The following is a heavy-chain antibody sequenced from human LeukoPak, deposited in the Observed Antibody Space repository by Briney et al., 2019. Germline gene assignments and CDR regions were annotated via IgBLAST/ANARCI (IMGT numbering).Heavy chain of an antibody. CDR3: ARHESNYPLAY. V-gene: IGHV5-51*01. D-gene: IGHD1-7*01. CDR1: GYSFTSYW. J-gene: IGHJ4*02. Sequence: GESLKISCTGSGYSFTSYWIGWVRQMPGKGLEWMGIIYPADSDTRYSPSFQGQVTISADKSINTAYLQWTSLKASDAAMYYCARHESNYPLAYWGQGTLVTVSS. CDR2: IYPADSDT.